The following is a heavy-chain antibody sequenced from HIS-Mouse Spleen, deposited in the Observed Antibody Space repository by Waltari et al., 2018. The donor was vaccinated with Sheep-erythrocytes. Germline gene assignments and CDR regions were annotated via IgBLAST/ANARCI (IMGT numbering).Heavy chain of an antibody. CDR3: ARDRLGIFGY. D-gene: IGHD7-27*01. CDR1: GDSISSGGYY. Sequence: TVSGDSISSGGYYWSWIRQHPGKGLEWIGYIYYSGSTYYNPSLKSRVTISVDTSKNQFSLKLSSVTAADTAVYYCARDRLGIFGYWGQGTLVTVSS. J-gene: IGHJ4*02. CDR2: IYYSGST. V-gene: IGHV4-31*03.